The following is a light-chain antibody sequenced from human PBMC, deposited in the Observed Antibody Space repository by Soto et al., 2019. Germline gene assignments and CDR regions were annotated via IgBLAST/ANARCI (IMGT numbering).Light chain of an antibody. Sequence: EIVMTQSPATLSVSPGERATLSCRASQSVSSKLAWYPQKPGQAPRLLIYGASTRATCIPARFSGSGSGTEFTLTLSSLQYEDCAVYYCQQYNNFPPAITFGQGKRLEIK. J-gene: IGKJ5*01. CDR3: QQYNNFPPAIT. CDR1: QSVSSK. CDR2: GAS. V-gene: IGKV3-15*01.